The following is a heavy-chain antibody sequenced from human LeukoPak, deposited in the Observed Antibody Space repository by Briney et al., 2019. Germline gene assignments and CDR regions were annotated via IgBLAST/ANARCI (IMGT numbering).Heavy chain of an antibody. J-gene: IGHJ4*02. Sequence: GRSLRLSCAASGFTFSSYGMHWVRPAPGKGLEWVAVIWYDGRNKYYADSVKGRFTISRDNSKNTLYLQMNSLRAEDTAVYYCAKDYRDIAVARFDYWGQGTLVTVSS. CDR1: GFTFSSYG. CDR3: AKDYRDIAVARFDY. V-gene: IGHV3-33*06. CDR2: IWYDGRNK. D-gene: IGHD6-19*01.